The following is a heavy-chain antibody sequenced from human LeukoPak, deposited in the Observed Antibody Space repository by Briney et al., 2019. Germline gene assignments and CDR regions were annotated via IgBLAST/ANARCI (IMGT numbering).Heavy chain of an antibody. Sequence: SETLSLTCAVYGGSFSGYYWSWIRQPPGKGLEWIGEINHSGSTNYNPSLKSRVTISVDTSKNQFSLKLSSVTAADTAVYYCARLVRVVVVAATTFDYWGQGTLATVSS. CDR3: ARLVRVVVVAATTFDY. V-gene: IGHV4-34*01. J-gene: IGHJ4*02. D-gene: IGHD2-15*01. CDR2: INHSGST. CDR1: GGSFSGYY.